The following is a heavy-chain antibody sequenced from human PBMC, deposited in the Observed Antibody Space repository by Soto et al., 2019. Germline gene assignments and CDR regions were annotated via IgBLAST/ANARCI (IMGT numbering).Heavy chain of an antibody. D-gene: IGHD1-26*01. V-gene: IGHV4-39*01. CDR1: GGSISSSSYY. Sequence: ETLALTCTVSGGSISSSSYYWGWIREPPGKGLEWIGSIYYSGSTYYNPSLKSRVTISVDTSKNQFSLKLSSVTAADTAVYYCARHGIVGATTDRSFDYWGQGTLVTV. J-gene: IGHJ4*02. CDR2: IYYSGST. CDR3: ARHGIVGATTDRSFDY.